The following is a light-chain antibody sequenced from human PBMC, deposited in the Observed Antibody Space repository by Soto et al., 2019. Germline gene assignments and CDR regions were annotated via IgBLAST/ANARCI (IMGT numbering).Light chain of an antibody. CDR2: DAS. CDR1: QSVSSY. V-gene: IGKV3-11*01. CDR3: QQRFNWPPIT. J-gene: IGKJ5*01. Sequence: EIVLTQSPATLSLSPGERATLSCRASQSVSSYLAWYQQKPGQAPRLLIYDASTRATDIPARFSGSGSGTDFTLTISSLEPDDFAVYYCQQRFNWPPITFGQGTRLEIK.